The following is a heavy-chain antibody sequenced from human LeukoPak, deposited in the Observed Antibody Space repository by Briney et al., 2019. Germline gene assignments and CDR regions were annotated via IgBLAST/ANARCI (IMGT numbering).Heavy chain of an antibody. D-gene: IGHD3-10*01. V-gene: IGHV3-48*01. CDR1: GFTFSSFG. CDR3: ARENFGEHRWFDP. Sequence: PGGSLRLSCAASGFTFSSFGMNWVRQAPGKGLEWVSYISSSRSTIYYADSVNGRFIISRDNAKNSLYLQMNSLRAEDTAVYYYARENFGEHRWFDPWGQGTLVTVSS. J-gene: IGHJ5*02. CDR2: ISSSRSTI.